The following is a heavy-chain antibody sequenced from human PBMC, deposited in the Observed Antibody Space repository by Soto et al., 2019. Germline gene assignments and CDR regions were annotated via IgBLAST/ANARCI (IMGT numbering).Heavy chain of an antibody. CDR1: GFTFSSYG. J-gene: IGHJ6*02. CDR3: AREPQQPARKGGGYYGMDV. Sequence: VQLLESGGGLVQPGGSLRLSCAASGFTFSSYGMSWVRQAPGKGLEWVAVIWYDGSNKYYADSVKGRFTISRDNSKNPLYLQMNSLRAEDTAVYYCAREPQQPARKGGGYYGMDVWGQGTTVTVSS. CDR2: IWYDGSNK. V-gene: IGHV3-33*08. D-gene: IGHD6-13*01.